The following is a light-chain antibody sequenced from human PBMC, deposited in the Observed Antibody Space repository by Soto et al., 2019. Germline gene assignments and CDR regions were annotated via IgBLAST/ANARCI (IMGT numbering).Light chain of an antibody. Sequence: DIQMTQSPSALSASVGDRVTITCRASQSISTWLAWYQQKPGKAHKXLIFDASSLASGVPSRFSGSGSGTEVTITISSLQPDDCETYDCQHYNSYSEAFGQGTKVDIK. V-gene: IGKV1-5*01. CDR3: QHYNSYSEA. CDR2: DAS. J-gene: IGKJ1*01. CDR1: QSISTW.